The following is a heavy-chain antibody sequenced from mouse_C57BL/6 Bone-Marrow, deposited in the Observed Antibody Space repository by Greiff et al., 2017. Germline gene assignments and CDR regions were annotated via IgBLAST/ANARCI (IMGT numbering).Heavy chain of an antibody. CDR2: IDPETGGT. J-gene: IGHJ3*01. Sequence: QVQLQQSGAELVRPGASVTLSCKASGYTFTDYEMHWVKQTPVHGLEWIGAIDPETGGTAYNQKFKGKAILTADTSSSTAYMELRSLTSEDSAVYYCTTAAQATFAYWGQGTLVTVSA. V-gene: IGHV1-15*01. D-gene: IGHD3-2*02. CDR3: TTAAQATFAY. CDR1: GYTFTDYE.